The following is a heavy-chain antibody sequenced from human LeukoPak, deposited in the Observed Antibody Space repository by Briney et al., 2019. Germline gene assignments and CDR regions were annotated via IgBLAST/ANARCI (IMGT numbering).Heavy chain of an antibody. CDR3: ATSPEGVLGWFDP. CDR2: IYYSGGT. V-gene: IGHV4-59*01. Sequence: SETLSLTCSVSGGSISNSYCNWIRQPPGKRPEWVGYIYYSGGTNYNPSLKSRVTISVDTSKNQFSLKLSSVTAADTAVYYCATSPEGVLGWFDPWGQGTLVTVSS. CDR1: GGSISNSY. J-gene: IGHJ5*02. D-gene: IGHD3-10*01.